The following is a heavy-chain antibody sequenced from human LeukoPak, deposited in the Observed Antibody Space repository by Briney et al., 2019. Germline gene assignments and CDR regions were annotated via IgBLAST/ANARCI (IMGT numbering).Heavy chain of an antibody. CDR3: ARVEALAGVNWFDP. CDR2: ISTSSSTI. D-gene: IGHD3-10*01. V-gene: IGHV3-48*02. CDR1: GFIFSSHN. J-gene: IGHJ5*02. Sequence: GGSLRLSCVASGFIFSSHNMNWVRQAPGKGLEWISYISTSSSTIYYADSVKGRFTISRDNAKNSLYLQMNSLRDEDTAVYYCARVEALAGVNWFDPWGQGTLVTVSS.